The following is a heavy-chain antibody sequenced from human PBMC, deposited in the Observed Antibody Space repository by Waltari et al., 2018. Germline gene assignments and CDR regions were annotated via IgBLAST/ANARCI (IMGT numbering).Heavy chain of an antibody. J-gene: IGHJ4*02. V-gene: IGHV3-30-3*01. CDR3: ARGRIAVAAHFDY. CDR1: GFTFSSYD. D-gene: IGHD6-19*01. Sequence: QVQLVESGGGVVQPGRSLRLSCAASGFTFSSYDMYWVRQAPGKGLEWVAVISYDGSNKYYADSVKGRFTISRDNSKNTLYLQMNSLRAEDTAVYYCARGRIAVAAHFDYWGQGTLVTVSS. CDR2: ISYDGSNK.